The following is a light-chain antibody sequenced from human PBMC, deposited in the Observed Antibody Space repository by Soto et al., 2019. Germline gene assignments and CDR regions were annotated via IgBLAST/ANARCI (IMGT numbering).Light chain of an antibody. CDR1: SSDVGGYNY. CDR3: SSYTSSSAYV. V-gene: IGLV2-14*03. J-gene: IGLJ1*01. CDR2: DVN. Sequence: QSALTQPASVSGSPGQSITISCTGTSSDVGGYNYVSWYQQHPGKAPKVMIFDVNNRPSGVSNRFSGSKSGNTASLTISGLQTEDEADYYCSSYTSSSAYVFGTGTKVTV.